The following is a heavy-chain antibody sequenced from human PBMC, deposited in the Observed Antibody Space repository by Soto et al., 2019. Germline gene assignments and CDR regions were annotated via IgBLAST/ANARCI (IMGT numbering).Heavy chain of an antibody. J-gene: IGHJ5*02. CDR3: ARLSFSTGGILGENWFDP. CDR2: IYYSGST. V-gene: IGHV4-59*08. CDR1: GGSISRYY. Sequence: SETLSLTCTVSGGSISRYYWSWIRQPPGKGLEWIGDIYYSGSTNYNPSPKSRVTRSVDTSKSQFSPKPSSSPAADTAGYYCARLSFSTGGILGENWFDPWGQGTRVTVSS. D-gene: IGHD2-15*01.